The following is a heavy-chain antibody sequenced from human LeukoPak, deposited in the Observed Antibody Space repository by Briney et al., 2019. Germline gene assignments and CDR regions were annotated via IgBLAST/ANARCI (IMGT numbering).Heavy chain of an antibody. Sequence: SETLSLTCTVSGGSISSYYWSWIRQPPGKGLEWIGYIYYSGSTNYNPSLKSRVTISVDTSKNQFSLKLSSVTAADTAVYYCARAVAGADFDYWGQGTLVTVSS. CDR1: GGSISSYY. V-gene: IGHV4-59*01. J-gene: IGHJ4*02. CDR3: ARAVAGADFDY. CDR2: IYYSGST. D-gene: IGHD6-19*01.